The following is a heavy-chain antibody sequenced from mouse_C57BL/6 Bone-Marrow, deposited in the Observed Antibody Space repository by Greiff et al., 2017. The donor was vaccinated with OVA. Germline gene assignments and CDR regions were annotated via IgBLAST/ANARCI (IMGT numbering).Heavy chain of an antibody. Sequence: EVKLMESGPELVKPGASVKISCKASGYSFTDYNMNWVKQSNGKSLEWIGVINPNYGTTSYNQKFKGKATLTVDQSSSTAYMQLNSLTSEDSAVYYWARRTTVVATEYYFDYWGQGTTLTVSS. CDR1: GYSFTDYN. CDR2: INPNYGTT. CDR3: ARRTTVVATEYYFDY. D-gene: IGHD1-1*01. J-gene: IGHJ2*01. V-gene: IGHV1-39*01.